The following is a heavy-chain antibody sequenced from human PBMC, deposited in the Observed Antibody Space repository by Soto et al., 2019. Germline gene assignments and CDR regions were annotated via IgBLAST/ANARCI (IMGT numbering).Heavy chain of an antibody. J-gene: IGHJ4*02. Sequence: GGPLRFSCAASGFTDSSNYMSWVRQAPGKGLEWVSVIYSGGSTYYADSVKGRFTISRDNSKNTLYLQMNSLRAEDTAVYYCARGLAAANLYFDYWGQGTLVTVSS. CDR2: IYSGGST. CDR3: ARGLAAANLYFDY. D-gene: IGHD6-13*01. V-gene: IGHV3-53*01. CDR1: GFTDSSNY.